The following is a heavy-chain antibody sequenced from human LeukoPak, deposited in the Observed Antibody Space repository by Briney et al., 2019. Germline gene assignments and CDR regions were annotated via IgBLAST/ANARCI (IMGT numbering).Heavy chain of an antibody. CDR2: IYYSGST. V-gene: IGHV4-59*01. CDR3: ARDAIGIAAAYDAFDI. Sequence: SSETLSLTCTVSGGSISSYYWSWIRQPPGKGLEWIGYIYYSGSTNYNPSLKSRVTISVDTSKNQFSLKLSSVTAADTAVYYCARDAIGIAAAYDAFDIWGQGTTVTVSS. J-gene: IGHJ3*02. CDR1: GGSISSYY. D-gene: IGHD6-13*01.